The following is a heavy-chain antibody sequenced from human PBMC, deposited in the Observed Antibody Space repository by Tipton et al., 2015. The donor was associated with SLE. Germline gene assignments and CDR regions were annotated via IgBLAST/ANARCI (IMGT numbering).Heavy chain of an antibody. D-gene: IGHD2/OR15-2a*01. V-gene: IGHV4-31*02. J-gene: IGHJ3*02. Sequence: LRLSCTVSGGSISSGGYYWSWIRQHPGKGLEWIGYIYYSGSTYYNPSLRSRVTISIDVSKNQFSLTLSSATAADTAVNYDARELMVDRALSRLDAFDIWGQGAMVTVSS. CDR3: ARELMVDRALSRLDAFDI. CDR1: GGSISSGGYY. CDR2: IYYSGST.